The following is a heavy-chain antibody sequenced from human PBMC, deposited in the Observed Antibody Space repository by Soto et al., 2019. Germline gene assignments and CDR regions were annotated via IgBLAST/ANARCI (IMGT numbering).Heavy chain of an antibody. Sequence: SETLSLTCTISGGSISSGDYWSWIRQPPGKGLEWIGYIYHSGGTNYNPSLKSRVTISVDTSKNQFSLRLRSVTAADTAVYYCPRGDRIAAPYGMGVWGQGTTMTV. D-gene: IGHD6-13*01. J-gene: IGHJ6*02. CDR1: GGSISSGDY. CDR2: IYHSGGT. CDR3: PRGDRIAAPYGMGV. V-gene: IGHV4-30-4*01.